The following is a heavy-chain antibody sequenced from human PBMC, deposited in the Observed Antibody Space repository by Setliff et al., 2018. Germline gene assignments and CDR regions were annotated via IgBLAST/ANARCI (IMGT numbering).Heavy chain of an antibody. CDR1: GGSISSGSYY. CDR2: IYTSGST. V-gene: IGHV4-61*09. D-gene: IGHD5-12*01. J-gene: IGHJ3*02. CDR3: AREDDGYNTGAFDI. Sequence: SETLSLTCTVSGGSISSGSYYWSWIRQPAGKGLEWIGHIYTSGSTNYNPSLKSRVTISVDTSKNQFSLKLSSVTAADTAVYYCAREDDGYNTGAFDIWGQGTMVTVS.